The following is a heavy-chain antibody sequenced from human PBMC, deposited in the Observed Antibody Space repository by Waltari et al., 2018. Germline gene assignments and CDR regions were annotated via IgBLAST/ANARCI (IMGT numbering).Heavy chain of an antibody. CDR3: ARTRHAAAALDWFDP. J-gene: IGHJ5*02. V-gene: IGHV4-38-2*01. CDR1: GYSISSGYY. D-gene: IGHD6-13*01. Sequence: QVQLQESGPGLVKPSETLSLTCAVSGYSISSGYYWGWIRQPPGKGLEWIGSIYHSGSTYYNPSLKSRVTISVDTSKNQFSLKLSSVTAADTAVYYCARTRHAAAALDWFDPWGQGTLVTVSS. CDR2: IYHSGST.